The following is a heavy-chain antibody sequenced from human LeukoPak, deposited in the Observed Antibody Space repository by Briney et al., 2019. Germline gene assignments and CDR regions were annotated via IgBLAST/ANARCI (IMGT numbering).Heavy chain of an antibody. V-gene: IGHV1-18*01. CDR3: ARSRELTYYYMDV. J-gene: IGHJ6*03. D-gene: IGHD1-26*01. Sequence: ASVKVSCKASGYSFTTYSISWVRQAPGQGLEWMGWISTYNGNTNYAHELQGRVTMTTDTSTSTAYMELRSPRSDDTAVYYCARSRELTYYYMDVWGKGTTVTVSS. CDR1: GYSFTTYS. CDR2: ISTYNGNT.